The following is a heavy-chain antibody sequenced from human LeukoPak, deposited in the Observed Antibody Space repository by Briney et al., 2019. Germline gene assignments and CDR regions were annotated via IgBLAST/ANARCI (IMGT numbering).Heavy chain of an antibody. CDR3: AKGYDFWSGYYCDY. Sequence: GGSLRLSCAASGFTFSSYGMHWVRQAPGKGLEWVAFIRYDGSNKYYADSVKGRFTIPRDNSKNTLYLQMNSLRAEDTAVYYCAKGYDFWSGYYCDYWGQGTLVTVSS. D-gene: IGHD3-3*01. CDR2: IRYDGSNK. J-gene: IGHJ4*02. CDR1: GFTFSSYG. V-gene: IGHV3-30*02.